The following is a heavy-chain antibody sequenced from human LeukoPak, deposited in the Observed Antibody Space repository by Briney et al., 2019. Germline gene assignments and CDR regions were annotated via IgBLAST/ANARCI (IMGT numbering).Heavy chain of an antibody. J-gene: IGHJ6*03. V-gene: IGHV1-69*13. Sequence: ASVKVSCKASGYTSTGYYMHWVRQAPGQGLEWMGGIIPIFGTANYAQKFQGRVTITADESTSTAYMELSSLRSEDTAVYYCARDFLSQYSSGGGLYHYYMDVWGKGTTVTVSS. CDR2: IIPIFGTA. D-gene: IGHD6-25*01. CDR1: GYTSTGYY. CDR3: ARDFLSQYSSGGGLYHYYMDV.